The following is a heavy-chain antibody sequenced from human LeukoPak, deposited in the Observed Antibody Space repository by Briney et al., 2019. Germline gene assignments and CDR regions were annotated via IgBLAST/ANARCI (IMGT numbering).Heavy chain of an antibody. V-gene: IGHV3-74*01. J-gene: IGHJ4*02. CDR2: INSDGSST. D-gene: IGHD3-22*01. Sequence: PGGSLRLSCAASGFTSSSYWMHWVRQAPGKGLVWVSRINSDGSSTNYADSVKGRFTISRDNAKNTLYLQMNGLRAEDTAVYYCASLGDSMIVAVDYWGQGTLVTVSS. CDR1: GFTSSSYW. CDR3: ASLGDSMIVAVDY.